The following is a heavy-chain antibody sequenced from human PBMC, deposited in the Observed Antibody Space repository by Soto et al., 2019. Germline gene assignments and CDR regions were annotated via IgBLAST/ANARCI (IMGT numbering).Heavy chain of an antibody. CDR3: ARAAGVVIINGMDV. V-gene: IGHV5-10-1*01. J-gene: IGHJ6*02. CDR1: GYSFTSYW. CDR2: IDPSDSYT. Sequence: GESLKISCXGSGYSFTSYWISWVRQMPGKGLEWMGRIDPSDSYTNYSPSFQGHVTISADKSISTAYLQWSSLKASDTAMYYCARAAGVVIINGMDVWGQGTTVTVSS. D-gene: IGHD3-3*01.